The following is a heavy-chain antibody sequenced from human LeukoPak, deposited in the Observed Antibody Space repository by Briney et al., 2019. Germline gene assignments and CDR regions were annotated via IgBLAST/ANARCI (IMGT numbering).Heavy chain of an antibody. CDR1: GYTFTGYY. CDR3: AREFSAEQLAYDAFDI. D-gene: IGHD6-6*01. J-gene: IGHJ3*02. CDR2: INPNSGGT. V-gene: IGHV1-2*02. Sequence: ASVKVSCKTSGYTFTGYYMHWVRQAPGQGLEWMGWINPNSGGTNYAQKFQGRVTMTRDTSISTAYMELSRLRSDDTAVYYCAREFSAEQLAYDAFDIWGQGTMVTVSS.